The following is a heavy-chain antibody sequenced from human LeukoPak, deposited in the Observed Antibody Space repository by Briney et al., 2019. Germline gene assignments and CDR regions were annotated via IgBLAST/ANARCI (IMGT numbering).Heavy chain of an antibody. CDR1: GFTFDDYA. J-gene: IGHJ4*02. D-gene: IGHD4-17*01. CDR2: ISWNSGSI. Sequence: GGSLRLSCAASGFTFDDYAMHWVRQAPGKGLEWVSGISWNSGSIGYADSVKGRFTISRDNAKNSLYLQMNSLRAEDTALYYCAKETSYGDYSFDYWGQGTLVTVSS. V-gene: IGHV3-9*01. CDR3: AKETSYGDYSFDY.